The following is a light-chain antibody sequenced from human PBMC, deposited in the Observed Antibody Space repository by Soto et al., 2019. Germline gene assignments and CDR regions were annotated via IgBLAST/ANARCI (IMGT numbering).Light chain of an antibody. V-gene: IGKV1-39*01. J-gene: IGKJ4*01. CDR1: QSISSY. Sequence: DIQMTQSPSSLSASVGDRVTITCWSSQSISSYLNWYQQKPGEAPKLLIYAASTLQSGVPSGFSGSESGTDVTLTISSMQPEDFATYYCQQSYSTPLTFGGGTKVEIK. CDR2: AAS. CDR3: QQSYSTPLT.